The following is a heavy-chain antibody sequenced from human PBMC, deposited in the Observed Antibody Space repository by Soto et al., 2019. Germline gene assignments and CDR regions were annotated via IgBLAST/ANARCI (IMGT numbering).Heavy chain of an antibody. CDR1: GGSISSGGYY. V-gene: IGHV4-31*03. Sequence: LSLTCTVSGGSISSGGYYWSWIRQHPGKGLEWIGYIYYSGSTYYNPSLKSRVTISVDTSKNQFSLKLSSVTAADTAVYYCARDPGYYGSGSYYPTYGMDVWGQGTTVTVSS. D-gene: IGHD3-10*01. CDR2: IYYSGST. J-gene: IGHJ6*02. CDR3: ARDPGYYGSGSYYPTYGMDV.